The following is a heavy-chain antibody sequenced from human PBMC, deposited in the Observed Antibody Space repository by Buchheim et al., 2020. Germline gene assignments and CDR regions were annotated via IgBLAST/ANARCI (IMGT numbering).Heavy chain of an antibody. Sequence: QVQLVESGGGVVQPGRSLRLSCAASGFTFSSYGMHWVRQAPGKGLEWVAVIWYDGSNKYYADSVKGRFTISRDNSKNTVYLQMNSLRAEDTAVYYCAREPRSGYSSRVQTLGYFDYWGQGTL. J-gene: IGHJ4*02. D-gene: IGHD6-13*01. CDR1: GFTFSSYG. CDR2: IWYDGSNK. V-gene: IGHV3-33*01. CDR3: AREPRSGYSSRVQTLGYFDY.